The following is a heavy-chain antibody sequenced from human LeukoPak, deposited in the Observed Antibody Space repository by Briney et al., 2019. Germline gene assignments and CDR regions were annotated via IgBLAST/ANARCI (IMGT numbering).Heavy chain of an antibody. CDR3: AKALYSNYVWGPFDY. Sequence: PGGCLRLSCGASGFTFSNYAMTWVRQAPGKGLEWVAAISGSGDTTYYAESAKGRFTISRDNSKNTLYLQMNSLRAEDTAVYYCAKALYSNYVWGPFDYWGQGTLSPSPQ. J-gene: IGHJ4*02. CDR2: ISGSGDTT. V-gene: IGHV3-23*01. CDR1: GFTFSNYA. D-gene: IGHD3-16*01.